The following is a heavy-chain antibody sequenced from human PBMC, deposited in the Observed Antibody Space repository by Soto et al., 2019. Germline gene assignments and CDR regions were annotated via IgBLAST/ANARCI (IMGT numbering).Heavy chain of an antibody. V-gene: IGHV1-69*01. CDR3: ARDRRCSSTSCPGGWFDP. Sequence: QVQLVQSGAEVKKPGSSVKVSCKASGGTFSSYAISCVRQAPGQGLEWMGGIIPIFGTANYAQKFQGRVTITADESTSTAYMELSSLRSEDTSVYYCARDRRCSSTSCPGGWFDPWGQGTLVTVSS. CDR1: GGTFSSYA. CDR2: IIPIFGTA. D-gene: IGHD2-2*01. J-gene: IGHJ5*02.